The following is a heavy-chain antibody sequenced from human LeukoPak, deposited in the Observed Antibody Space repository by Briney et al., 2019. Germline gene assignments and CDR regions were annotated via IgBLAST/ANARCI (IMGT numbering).Heavy chain of an antibody. J-gene: IGHJ4*02. Sequence: GGSLRLSCAASGFTVSSNYMSWVRQAPGKGLEWVSIIYSGGSTYYADSVKGRFTISRDNSKNTLYLQMNSLRAEDTAVYYCAKVRIGYYYGSGSYPDWGQGTLVTVSS. CDR2: IYSGGST. V-gene: IGHV3-66*01. CDR1: GFTVSSNY. D-gene: IGHD3-10*01. CDR3: AKVRIGYYYGSGSYPD.